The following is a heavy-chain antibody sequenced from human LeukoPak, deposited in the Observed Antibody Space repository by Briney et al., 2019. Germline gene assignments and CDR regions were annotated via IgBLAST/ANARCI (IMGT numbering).Heavy chain of an antibody. D-gene: IGHD6-6*01. V-gene: IGHV3-23*01. CDR1: GFTFSSYA. J-gene: IGHJ3*02. CDR3: AKAFREFGSSSFSSFDI. Sequence: GGSLRLSCAASGFTFSSYAMSWVRQAPGKGLEWVSGIGTGDTTYYADSVKGRFTISRDNSKNILYLQMNSLRAEDTAVYYCAKAFREFGSSSFSSFDIWGQGTLVTVSS. CDR2: IGTGDTT.